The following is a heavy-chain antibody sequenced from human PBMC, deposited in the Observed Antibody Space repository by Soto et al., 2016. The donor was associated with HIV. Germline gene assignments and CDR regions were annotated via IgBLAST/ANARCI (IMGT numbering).Heavy chain of an antibody. V-gene: IGHV4-59*01. CDR3: ASPHFGAFDI. J-gene: IGHJ3*02. CDR1: GGSISSYY. D-gene: IGHD3-16*01. Sequence: QVQLQESGPGLVKPSETLSLTCTVSGGSISSYYWSWIRQPPGKGLEWIGHIYYSGSANYNPSLMSRVTISVDKSKNQFSLRLSSVTAADTAVYYCASPHFGAFDIWGQGTMVTVSS. CDR2: IYYSGSA.